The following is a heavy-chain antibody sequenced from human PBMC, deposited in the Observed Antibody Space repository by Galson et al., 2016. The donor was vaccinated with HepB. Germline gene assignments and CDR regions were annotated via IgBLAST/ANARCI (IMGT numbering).Heavy chain of an antibody. J-gene: IGHJ3*02. CDR1: GFTFSLYN. Sequence: SLRLSCAASGFTFSLYNMNWVRQAPGKGLEWVSSISSSSRYIYYAASAKGRFTISRDNASKSLYLQMNSLRADDRAGYFCARDPGTPPESSGPTDAFDMWGQGTMVTVSS. CDR2: ISSSSRYI. CDR3: ARDPGTPPESSGPTDAFDM. D-gene: IGHD3-22*01. V-gene: IGHV3-21*01.